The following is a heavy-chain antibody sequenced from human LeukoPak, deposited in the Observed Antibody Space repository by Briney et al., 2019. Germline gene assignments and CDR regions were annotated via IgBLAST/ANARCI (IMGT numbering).Heavy chain of an antibody. CDR3: ARGSDSSGYYFRAEYFQH. Sequence: PSETLSLTCTVSGGSISSYYWSWIRQPPGKGLEWIGYIYYSGSTNYNPSLKSRVTISVDTSKNKFSLKLSSVTAADTAVYYCARGSDSSGYYFRAEYFQHWGQGTLVTVSS. V-gene: IGHV4-59*01. CDR2: IYYSGST. CDR1: GGSISSYY. D-gene: IGHD3-22*01. J-gene: IGHJ1*01.